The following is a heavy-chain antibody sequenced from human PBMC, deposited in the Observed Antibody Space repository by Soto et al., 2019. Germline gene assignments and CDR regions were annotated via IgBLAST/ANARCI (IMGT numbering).Heavy chain of an antibody. CDR2: INPNSGGT. J-gene: IGHJ4*02. D-gene: IGHD3-16*02. CDR1: GYTFTGYY. V-gene: IGHV1-2*02. Sequence: GASVKVSCKASGYTFTGYYMHWVRQAPGQGLEWMGWINPNSGGTNYAQKFQGRVTMTRDTSISTAYMELSRLRSDDTAVYYCARGKDYDYVWGSYRSPLDYWGQGTLVTVST. CDR3: ARGKDYDYVWGSYRSPLDY.